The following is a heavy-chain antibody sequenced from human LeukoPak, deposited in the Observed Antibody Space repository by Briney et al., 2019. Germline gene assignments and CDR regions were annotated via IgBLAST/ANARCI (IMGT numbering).Heavy chain of an antibody. D-gene: IGHD5-24*01. CDR3: ARGGGYNLEVMDY. CDR2: IYYSGST. V-gene: IGHV4-31*03. CDR1: GGSISSGGYY. Sequence: SQTLSLTCTVSGGSISSGGYYWSWIRQHPGRGLEWIGYIYYSGSTYYNPSLKSRVTISVDTSKNQFSLKLSSVTAADTAVYYCARGGGYNLEVMDYWGQGTLVTVSS. J-gene: IGHJ4*02.